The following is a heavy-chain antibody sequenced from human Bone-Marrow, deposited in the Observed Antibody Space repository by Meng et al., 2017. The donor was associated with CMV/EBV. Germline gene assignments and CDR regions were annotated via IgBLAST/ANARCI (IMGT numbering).Heavy chain of an antibody. CDR1: GFTVSSNY. D-gene: IGHD2-2*02. J-gene: IGHJ2*01. CDR2: IYGGGNT. V-gene: IGHV3-66*02. CDR3: ASSPPYCSSTSSYNFAYWYFDL. Sequence: GESLKISCAASGFTVSSNYMSWVRQAPGKGLEWVSVIYGGGNTYYADSVKGRFTISRDNSKNTLYLQMNSLRAEDTAVYYCASSPPYCSSTSSYNFAYWYFDLWGRGTLVTVSS.